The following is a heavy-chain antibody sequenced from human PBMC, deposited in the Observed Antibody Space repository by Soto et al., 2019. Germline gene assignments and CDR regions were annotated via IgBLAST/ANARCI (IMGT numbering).Heavy chain of an antibody. CDR3: ATDLRITMVRGPLSFDY. CDR2: FDPEDGET. V-gene: IGHV1-24*01. J-gene: IGHJ4*02. CDR1: GYTLTELS. D-gene: IGHD3-10*01. Sequence: ASVKVSCKVSGYTLTELSMHWVRQAPGKGLEWMGGFDPEDGETIYAQKLQGRVTMTEDTSTDTAYMELSSLRSEDTAVYYCATDLRITMVRGPLSFDYWGQGTLVTAPQ.